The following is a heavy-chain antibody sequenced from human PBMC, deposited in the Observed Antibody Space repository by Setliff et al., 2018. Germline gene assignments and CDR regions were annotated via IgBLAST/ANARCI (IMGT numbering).Heavy chain of an antibody. J-gene: IGHJ4*02. CDR3: ARDRTYYGSGTYTRWFDY. D-gene: IGHD3-10*01. CDR2: IFYSGDT. Sequence: SETLSLTCTVYGGSVRGHYWSWIRHSPGKGLEWIGFIFYSGDTKSNPSLKSRVTMSVDTSKNQFSLQLSSVTAADTAVYYCARDRTYYGSGTYTRWFDYWGQGTLVTVSS. V-gene: IGHV4-59*02. CDR1: GGSVRGHY.